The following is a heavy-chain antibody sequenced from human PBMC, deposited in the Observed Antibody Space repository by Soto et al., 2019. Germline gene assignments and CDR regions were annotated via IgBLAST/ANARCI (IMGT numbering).Heavy chain of an antibody. J-gene: IGHJ5*02. V-gene: IGHV3-30*18. CDR3: AKDVGVGELWVHWFDL. D-gene: IGHD3-10*01. Sequence: QVQLVEYGGGVVQPGRSLRLSCAASGFTFSSYGMQWVRQAPGKGLEWVAVISFDGTNKYSADSVRGRFTISRDNSKNPLYLQMNSLRDEDTAVYYCAKDVGVGELWVHWFDLWGQGTLVTVSS. CDR1: GFTFSSYG. CDR2: ISFDGTNK.